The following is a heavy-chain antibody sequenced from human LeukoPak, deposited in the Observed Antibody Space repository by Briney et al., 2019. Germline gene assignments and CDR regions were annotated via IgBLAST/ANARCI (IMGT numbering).Heavy chain of an antibody. J-gene: IGHJ6*03. CDR2: IIGSGRTT. CDR3: AKKEGDTYFSWYMDV. D-gene: IGHD2-21*01. CDR1: GFTFRSFA. Sequence: RGGSLRLSCAASGFTFRSFAMSWVRQAPGKGLEWVSGIIGSGRTTFYAGSVKGRFTISRDNSKNTLYLQMNSLRAEDTAIYYCAKKEGDTYFSWYMDVWGKGTTVTVSS. V-gene: IGHV3-23*01.